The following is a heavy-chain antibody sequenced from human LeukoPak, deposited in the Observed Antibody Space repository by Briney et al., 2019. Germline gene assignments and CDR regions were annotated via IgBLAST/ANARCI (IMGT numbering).Heavy chain of an antibody. D-gene: IGHD3-3*01. CDR1: GFTFDDYA. J-gene: IGHJ6*02. CDR3: AKDKGVITIFGEFPYYYYGMDV. CDR2: ISWNSGSI. V-gene: IGHV3-9*01. Sequence: GGSLRLSCAASGFTFDDYAMHWVRQAPGKGLEWVSGISWNSGSIGYADSVKGRFTISRDNAKNSLYLQMNSLRAEDTALYYCAKDKGVITIFGEFPYYYYGMDVWGQGTTVTVSS.